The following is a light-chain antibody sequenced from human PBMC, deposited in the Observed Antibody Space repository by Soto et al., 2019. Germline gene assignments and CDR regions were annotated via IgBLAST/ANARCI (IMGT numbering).Light chain of an antibody. CDR2: DVS. V-gene: IGLV2-11*01. CDR1: NSDVGAYNY. CDR3: CSYAGTYTLFV. J-gene: IGLJ1*01. Sequence: QSALTQPRSVSVSPGQSVTISCTGTNSDVGAYNYVSWYQQHPGKAPKVIIYDVSKRPSGVPDRFSGSKSGNTASLTISGLQAEDEADYYCCSYAGTYTLFVFGSGTKVTVL.